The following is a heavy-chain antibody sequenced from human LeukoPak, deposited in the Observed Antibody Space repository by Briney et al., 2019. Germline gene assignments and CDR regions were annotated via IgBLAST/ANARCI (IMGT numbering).Heavy chain of an antibody. CDR2: IGSSGGST. Sequence: GGSLRLSCAASGFTFSSYDMSWVRQAPGKGLEWVSVIGSSGGSTYYADSVKGRFTISRDNSGNTLFFQLTNLRVEDTAVYYCARRGGSSWSSFDYWGHGTLVTVSS. D-gene: IGHD6-13*01. CDR1: GFTFSSYD. CDR3: ARRGGSSWSSFDY. J-gene: IGHJ4*01. V-gene: IGHV3-23*01.